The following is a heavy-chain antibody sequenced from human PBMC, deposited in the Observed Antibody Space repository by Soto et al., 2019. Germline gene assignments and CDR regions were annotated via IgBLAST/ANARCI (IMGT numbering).Heavy chain of an antibody. D-gene: IGHD6-19*01. V-gene: IGHV3-30-3*01. CDR2: ISYDGSNK. Sequence: GGSLRLSCAASGFTFSSYAMHWVRQAPGKGLEWVAVISYDGSNKYYADSVKGRFTISRDNSKNTLYLQMNSLRAEDTAVYYCAGLSPGWQWLGRPKNNWFDPWGQGTLVTVSS. CDR1: GFTFSSYA. CDR3: AGLSPGWQWLGRPKNNWFDP. J-gene: IGHJ5*02.